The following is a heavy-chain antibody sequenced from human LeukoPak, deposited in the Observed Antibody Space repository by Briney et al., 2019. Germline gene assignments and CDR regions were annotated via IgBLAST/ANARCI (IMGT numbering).Heavy chain of an antibody. J-gene: IGHJ2*01. CDR2: IYYSGST. Sequence: SETLSLTCTVSGGSISSYYWSWIRQPPGKGLEWIGYIYYSGSTNYNPSLKSRVTISVDTSKNQFFLKLSSVTAADTAVYYCARSARGYGGNSDWYFDLWGRGTLVTVSS. V-gene: IGHV4-59*01. CDR1: GGSISSYY. D-gene: IGHD4-23*01. CDR3: ARSARGYGGNSDWYFDL.